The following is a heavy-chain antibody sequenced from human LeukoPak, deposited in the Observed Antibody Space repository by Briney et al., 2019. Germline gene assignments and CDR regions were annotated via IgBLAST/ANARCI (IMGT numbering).Heavy chain of an antibody. J-gene: IGHJ4*02. CDR3: ATLQTIHPPFDY. D-gene: IGHD5-18*01. Sequence: PGGSLRLSCAASGFTFSIHNMDWVRQAPGKGLEWISYINSGGDATHYADSVKGRFTISRDNSKNTLYLQMNSLRAEDTAVYYCATLQTIHPPFDYWGQGTLVTVSS. CDR1: GFTFSIHN. CDR2: INSGGDAT. V-gene: IGHV3-48*01.